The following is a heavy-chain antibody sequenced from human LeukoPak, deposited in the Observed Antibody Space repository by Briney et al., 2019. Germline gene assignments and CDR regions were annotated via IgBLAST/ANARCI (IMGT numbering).Heavy chain of an antibody. CDR3: AAESGTIVRGVPNWFDP. Sequence: GTSVKVSCKTSGFTFSSSAVQWVRQARGQLLEWIGWIVVGSGNTNYAQKFQERVTITRDMSTSTTYMELSSLRSEDTAVYYCAAESGTIVRGVPNWFDPWGQGTLVTVSS. CDR2: IVVGSGNT. V-gene: IGHV1-58*01. D-gene: IGHD3-10*01. J-gene: IGHJ5*02. CDR1: GFTFSSSA.